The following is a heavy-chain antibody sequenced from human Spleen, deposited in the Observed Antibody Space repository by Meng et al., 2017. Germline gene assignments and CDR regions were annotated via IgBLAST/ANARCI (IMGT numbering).Heavy chain of an antibody. CDR3: ARDEDISAAGKLFGDY. D-gene: IGHD6-13*01. J-gene: IGHJ4*02. Sequence: QGRVVASGAEVKNPGASVTVSCKPSGYNFPDYWLHWVRRAPGKGLEWMGRIDPKSGDTHYAQRFQRRVTMTGDTSISTAYMELSGLRSDDTAMYYCARDEDISAAGKLFGDYWGQGTLVTVSS. V-gene: IGHV1-2*06. CDR1: GYNFPDYW. CDR2: IDPKSGDT.